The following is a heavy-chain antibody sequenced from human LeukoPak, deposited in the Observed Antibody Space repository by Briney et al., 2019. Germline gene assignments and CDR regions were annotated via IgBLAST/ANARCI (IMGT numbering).Heavy chain of an antibody. Sequence: PGGSLRLSCAASGFTFSSYGMHWVRQAPGKGLEWVAVISYDGSNKYYADSVKGRFTISRDNSKNTLYLQMNSLRAEDTAVYYCACFDYGNHDAFDIWGQGTMVTVSS. J-gene: IGHJ3*02. V-gene: IGHV3-30*03. CDR2: ISYDGSNK. CDR3: ACFDYGNHDAFDI. D-gene: IGHD4-17*01. CDR1: GFTFSSYG.